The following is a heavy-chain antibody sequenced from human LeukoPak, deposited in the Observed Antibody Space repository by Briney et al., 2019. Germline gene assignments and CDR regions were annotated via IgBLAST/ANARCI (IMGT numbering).Heavy chain of an antibody. Sequence: GGSLRLSCAASGFSFGSYWMSWVRQAPGKGLEWVANIKQDGSEKYYVDSVKGRFTISRDNAKNSLYLQMNSLRAEDTAVYYCAREGPLWFGELLYRNYYYYGMDVWGQGTTVTVSS. V-gene: IGHV3-7*01. CDR3: AREGPLWFGELLYRNYYYYGMDV. CDR2: IKQDGSEK. CDR1: GFSFGSYW. D-gene: IGHD3-10*01. J-gene: IGHJ6*02.